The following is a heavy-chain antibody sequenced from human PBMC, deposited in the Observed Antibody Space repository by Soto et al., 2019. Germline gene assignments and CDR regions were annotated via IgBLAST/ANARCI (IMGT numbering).Heavy chain of an antibody. CDR1: GFSLSTSGVG. CDR2: IYWDDDK. CDR3: AHTKSISAAGTGFHY. Sequence: QITLKESGPTLVKPTQTLTLTCTLSGFSLSTSGVGVGWIRQPPGKALEWLALIYWDDDKRYSPSLKSRLTITKDTSKNRGVITMTNMDPVDTATYYGAHTKSISAAGTGFHYWGQGTLVTVSS. D-gene: IGHD6-13*01. V-gene: IGHV2-5*02. J-gene: IGHJ4*02.